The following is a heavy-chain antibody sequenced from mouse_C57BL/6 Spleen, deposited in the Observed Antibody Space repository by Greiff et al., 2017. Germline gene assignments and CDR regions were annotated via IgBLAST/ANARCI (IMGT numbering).Heavy chain of an antibody. CDR3: ARDYDRYFDY. D-gene: IGHD2-12*01. V-gene: IGHV5-4*01. J-gene: IGHJ2*01. CDR2: ISDGGSYT. CDR1: GFTFSSYA. Sequence: EVHLVESGGGLVKPGGSLKLSCAASGFTFSSYAMSWVRQTPEKRLEWVATISDGGSYTYYPDNVKDRFTISRDNAKNNLYLQMSHLKSEDTAMYYCARDYDRYFDYWGQGTTLTVSS.